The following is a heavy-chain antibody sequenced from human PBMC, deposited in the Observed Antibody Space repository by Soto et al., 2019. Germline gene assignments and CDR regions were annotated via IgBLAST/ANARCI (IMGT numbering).Heavy chain of an antibody. CDR2: MNSDGSTT. CDR1: GFTFRSYW. J-gene: IGHJ6*02. D-gene: IGHD1-1*01. Sequence: EVQLVESGGGLVQPGGSLRLSCAASGFTFRSYWMHWVRQAPGKGLVWVSRMNSDGSTTNYADSVKGRFTISRDNARNTLYLQMNSLRAEDTAVYYCLRDGYTAWVYGVDVWGQGTTVTVSS. CDR3: LRDGYTAWVYGVDV. V-gene: IGHV3-74*01.